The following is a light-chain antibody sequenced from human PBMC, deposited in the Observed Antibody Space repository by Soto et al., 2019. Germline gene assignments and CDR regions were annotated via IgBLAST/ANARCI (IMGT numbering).Light chain of an antibody. CDR2: RDS. J-gene: IGLJ1*01. Sequence: SYELTQPLSVSVALGQTARITCGGNNIGSKNVHWYQQKPGQAPVLVIYRDSNWPSGIPERFSGSNSGNTATLTISRAQAGDEADYYCQVWDSSTGVFGTGTKVTVL. CDR3: QVWDSSTGV. CDR1: NIGSKN. V-gene: IGLV3-9*01.